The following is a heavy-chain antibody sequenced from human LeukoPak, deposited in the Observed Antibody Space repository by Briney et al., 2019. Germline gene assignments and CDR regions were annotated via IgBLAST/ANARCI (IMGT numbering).Heavy chain of an antibody. Sequence: ASVKVSCKASGYTFTGHGISWVRQAPGQGLEWMGWISAYTGNTNYAQKLQGRVTMTTDTSTNTAYMGLRSLRSDDTAVYYCARVLLYDSGDYWGQGTLVTVSS. CDR1: GYTFTGHG. D-gene: IGHD3-3*01. CDR2: ISAYTGNT. V-gene: IGHV1-18*01. J-gene: IGHJ4*02. CDR3: ARVLLYDSGDY.